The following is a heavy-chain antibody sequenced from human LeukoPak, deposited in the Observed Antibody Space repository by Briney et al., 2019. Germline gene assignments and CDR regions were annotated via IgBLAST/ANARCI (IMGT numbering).Heavy chain of an antibody. CDR3: ANSRDYGWFDP. J-gene: IGHJ5*02. CDR1: GGSIGSTNW. Sequence: SETLSLTCAVSGGSIGSTNWWNWVRQSPGKGLEWIAEIYHDGTTTYNPSLKSRISMSVDKSKNQFSLTLSSVTAADTAVYFCANSRDYGWFDPWGQGTLVTVSS. CDR2: IYHDGTT. V-gene: IGHV4-4*02. D-gene: IGHD3-16*01.